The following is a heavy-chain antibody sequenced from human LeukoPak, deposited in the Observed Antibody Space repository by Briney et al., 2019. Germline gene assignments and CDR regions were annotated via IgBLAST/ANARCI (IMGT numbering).Heavy chain of an antibody. J-gene: IGHJ4*02. V-gene: IGHV4-59*01. CDR3: ARGGYSYGYFFVDY. CDR2: IYYSGST. D-gene: IGHD5-18*01. Sequence: SETLSLTCTVPGGSISSYYWSWIRQPPGKGLEWIGYIYYSGSTNYNPSLKSRVTISVDTSKNQFSLKLSSVTAADTAVYYCARGGYSYGYFFVDYWGQGTLVTVSS. CDR1: GGSISSYY.